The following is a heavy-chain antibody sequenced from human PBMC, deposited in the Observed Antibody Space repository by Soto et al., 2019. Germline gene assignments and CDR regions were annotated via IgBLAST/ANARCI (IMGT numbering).Heavy chain of an antibody. CDR3: ARRGIVATTGPDGAFDI. J-gene: IGHJ3*02. V-gene: IGHV1-46*01. D-gene: IGHD5-12*01. Sequence: ASVKVSCKASGYTFTSYYMRWVRQAPGQGLEWMGIINPSGGSTSYAQKFQGRVTMTRDTSTSTVYMELSSLRSEDTAVYYCARRGIVATTGPDGAFDIWGQGTMVTVSS. CDR2: INPSGGST. CDR1: GYTFTSYY.